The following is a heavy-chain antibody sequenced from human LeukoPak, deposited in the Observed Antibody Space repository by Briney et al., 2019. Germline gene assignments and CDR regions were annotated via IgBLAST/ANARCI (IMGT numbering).Heavy chain of an antibody. V-gene: IGHV3-30-3*01. CDR1: GFTFSSYA. Sequence: PGRSLRLSCTASGFTFSSYAMHWVRQAPGKGLEWVALISYDGSNKYYADSVKGRFTISRDNSKNTLYLQMNSLRLEDTAVYYCARDGGELLLGYWGQGTLVTVSS. CDR2: ISYDGSNK. J-gene: IGHJ4*02. CDR3: ARDGGELLLGY. D-gene: IGHD3-10*01.